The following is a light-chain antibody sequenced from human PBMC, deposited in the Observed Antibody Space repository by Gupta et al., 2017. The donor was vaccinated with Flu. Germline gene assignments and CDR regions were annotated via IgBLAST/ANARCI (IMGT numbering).Light chain of an antibody. CDR2: DAS. J-gene: IGKJ1*01. V-gene: IGKV3-15*01. CDR1: QGVSYN. CDR3: QQYNNWPPWT. Sequence: EIVLTQSPATLSVSPGERATLSCRASQGVSYNLAWYQQKVGQTPRLLIYDASTRDAGIPARFSGSGSGTEFTLTISSRQSEDFAVYYCQQYNNWPPWTFGQGTKVEIK.